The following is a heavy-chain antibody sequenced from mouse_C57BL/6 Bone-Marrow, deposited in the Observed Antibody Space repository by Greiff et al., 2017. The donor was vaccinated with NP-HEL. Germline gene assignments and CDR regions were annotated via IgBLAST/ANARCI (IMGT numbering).Heavy chain of an antibody. J-gene: IGHJ2*01. CDR3: TREGGDAYFDY. CDR2: ISRGGDYI. Sequence: EVKLMESGEGLVKPGGSLKLSCAASGFTFSSYAMSWVRQTPEKRLEWVAYISRGGDYIYYADTVKGRFTISRDNARNTLYLQMSSLKSEDTAIYYCTREGGDAYFDYWGQGTTLTVSS. V-gene: IGHV5-9-1*02. D-gene: IGHD3-3*01. CDR1: GFTFSSYA.